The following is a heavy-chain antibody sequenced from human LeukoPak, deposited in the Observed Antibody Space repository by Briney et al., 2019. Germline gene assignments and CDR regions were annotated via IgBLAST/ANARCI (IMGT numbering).Heavy chain of an antibody. V-gene: IGHV3-7*04. D-gene: IGHD3-22*01. Sequence: PGGSLGLSCAASGFTFSSYWMSWVRQAPGKGLEWVANIKEDGSQKYYVDSVKGRFTISRDNAKNSLYLQMNSLRAEDTAVYYCARGGYYDSSGYYADYWGQGTLVTVSS. CDR3: ARGGYYDSSGYYADY. CDR1: GFTFSSYW. CDR2: IKEDGSQK. J-gene: IGHJ4*02.